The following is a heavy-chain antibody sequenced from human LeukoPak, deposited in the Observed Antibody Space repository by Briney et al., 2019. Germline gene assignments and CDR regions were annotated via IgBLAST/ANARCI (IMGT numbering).Heavy chain of an antibody. CDR3: AKDNPTTQWLPGYYYGMDV. V-gene: IGHV3-66*01. J-gene: IGHJ6*02. Sequence: GGSLRLSCAASGFTVSSNYMSWVRQAPGKGLEWASVIYSGGSTYYADSVKGRFTISRDNSKNTLYLQMNSLRAEDTAVYYCAKDNPTTQWLPGYYYGMDVWGQGTTVTVSS. CDR2: IYSGGST. D-gene: IGHD6-19*01. CDR1: GFTVSSNY.